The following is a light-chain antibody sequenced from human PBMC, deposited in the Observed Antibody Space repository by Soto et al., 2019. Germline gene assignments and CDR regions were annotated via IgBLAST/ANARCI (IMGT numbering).Light chain of an antibody. CDR2: SAS. Sequence: DIQMIQSPSSLSASVGDRVTITCRASQSIGSYLSWYQQKPGKAPELLIYSASSLVSGVPSRFSGGGSGTEFSLTISSLQPEDFATYYCQQSNVAPRTFGQGTKLEIK. CDR1: QSIGSY. V-gene: IGKV1-39*01. CDR3: QQSNVAPRT. J-gene: IGKJ2*01.